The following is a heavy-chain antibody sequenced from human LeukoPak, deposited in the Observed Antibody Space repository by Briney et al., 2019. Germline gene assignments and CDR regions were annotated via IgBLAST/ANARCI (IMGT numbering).Heavy chain of an antibody. D-gene: IGHD3-16*01. CDR3: ARWGRNYFDY. CDR1: GGSISSSSYY. J-gene: IGHJ4*02. CDR2: IYYSGST. Sequence: SETLSLTCTVSGGSISSSSYYWGWIRQPPGKGLEWIGSIYYSGSTYYNPSLKSRVTISVDTSKNQFSLKLSSVTAADTAVYYCARWGRNYFDYWGQGTLVTVSS. V-gene: IGHV4-39*07.